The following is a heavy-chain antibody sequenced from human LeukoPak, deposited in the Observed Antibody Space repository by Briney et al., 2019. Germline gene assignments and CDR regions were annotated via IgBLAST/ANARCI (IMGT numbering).Heavy chain of an antibody. J-gene: IGHJ4*02. CDR2: ISYDGSNK. Sequence: GGSLRLSCAASGFTFSSYAMHWVRQAPGKGLEWVAVISYDGSNKYYADSVKGRFTISRDNSKNTLYLQMNSLRAEDTAVYYCARGEAVAVLYYFDYWGQGTLVTVSS. CDR3: ARGEAVAVLYYFDY. D-gene: IGHD6-19*01. CDR1: GFTFSSYA. V-gene: IGHV3-30-3*01.